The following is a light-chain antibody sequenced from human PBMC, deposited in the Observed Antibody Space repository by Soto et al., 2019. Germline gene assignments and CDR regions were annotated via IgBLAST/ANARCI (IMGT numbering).Light chain of an antibody. CDR1: SSDIGGYNY. Sequence: QSALTRRASVSGSPGQSITISCTGTSSDIGGYNYVSWYQHHPGKAPKLMIYEVSNRPSGVSNRFSGSKSGNTASLTISGLQAEDEADYHCSSYTSRTTFVIFGVGTKLTVL. CDR2: EVS. J-gene: IGLJ2*01. CDR3: SSYTSRTTFVI. V-gene: IGLV2-14*01.